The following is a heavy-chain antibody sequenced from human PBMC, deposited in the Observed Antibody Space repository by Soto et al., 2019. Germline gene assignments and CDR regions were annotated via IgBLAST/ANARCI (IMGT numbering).Heavy chain of an antibody. CDR1: WFSLTTSGVG. D-gene: IGHD3-3*01. CDR2: IYWYDDK. Sequence: QITLNESGPTQVNPRQTLTLTCTFSWFSLTTSGVGVGWIRQSPGKAPEWLALIYWYDDKRYSPSLKSRLTIAKDYSKNQVVLTMADLDAADTATYYCAYRVLRAVFGLVTTTAIYFDFWGQGAPVAVSS. V-gene: IGHV2-5*01. CDR3: AYRVLRAVFGLVTTTAIYFDF. J-gene: IGHJ4*02.